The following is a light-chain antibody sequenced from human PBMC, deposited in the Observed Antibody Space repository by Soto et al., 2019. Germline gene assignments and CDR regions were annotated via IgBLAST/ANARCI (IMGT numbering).Light chain of an antibody. CDR3: SSYTVINTAV. V-gene: IGLV2-14*01. CDR1: SNDVGAYNY. Sequence: QSALTQPASVSGSPGQSISISCTGCSNDVGAYNYVAWYQQKPGKAPKLLIYEVNNRPSGISHRFSGSKSGNTASLTISGLQAEDEADYYCSSYTVINTAVFGGGTKLTVL. J-gene: IGLJ3*02. CDR2: EVN.